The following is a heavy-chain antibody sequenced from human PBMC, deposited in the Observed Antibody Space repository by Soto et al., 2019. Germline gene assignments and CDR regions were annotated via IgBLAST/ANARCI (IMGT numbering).Heavy chain of an antibody. V-gene: IGHV3-30*18. CDR1: GFTFSSYG. J-gene: IGHJ4*02. Sequence: QVQLVESGGGVVQPGRSLRLSCAASGFTFSSYGMHWVRHAPGKGLEWVAVISYDGSNKYYADSVKGRFTISRDNSKNTLFLQMNSLRAEDTAVYYCAKGTPREYYGDYYFDYWGQGTLVTVSS. CDR3: AKGTPREYYGDYYFDY. D-gene: IGHD4-17*01. CDR2: ISYDGSNK.